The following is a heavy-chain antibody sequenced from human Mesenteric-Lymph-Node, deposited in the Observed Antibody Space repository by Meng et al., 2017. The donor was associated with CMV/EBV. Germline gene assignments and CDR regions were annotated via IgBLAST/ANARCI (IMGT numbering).Heavy chain of an antibody. CDR1: GFTFSSYS. CDR3: ARDSGRWLRPNDFDY. D-gene: IGHD5-12*01. CDR2: ISSSSDI. Sequence: GESLKISCAASGFTFSSYSMNWVRQAPGKGLEWVSSISSSSDIYYADSVKGRFTISRDNAKNSLYLQMNSLRAEDTAVYYCARDSGRWLRPNDFDYWGQGTLVTVSS. J-gene: IGHJ4*02. V-gene: IGHV3-21*01.